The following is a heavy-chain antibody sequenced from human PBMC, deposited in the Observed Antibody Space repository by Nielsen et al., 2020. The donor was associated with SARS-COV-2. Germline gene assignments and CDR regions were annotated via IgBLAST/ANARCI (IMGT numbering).Heavy chain of an antibody. J-gene: IGHJ6*02. V-gene: IGHV1-18*01. Sequence: ASVKVSRKASGYTFVSYGISWVRQAPGQGLEWMGWISAYNGNTKYAQKLQGRVTMTTDTSTSTAYMELRSLRSDDTAVYFCARDEASRGFPSSYYYGMDVWGQGTTVTVSS. CDR1: GYTFVSYG. D-gene: IGHD3-22*01. CDR3: ARDEASRGFPSSYYYGMDV. CDR2: ISAYNGNT.